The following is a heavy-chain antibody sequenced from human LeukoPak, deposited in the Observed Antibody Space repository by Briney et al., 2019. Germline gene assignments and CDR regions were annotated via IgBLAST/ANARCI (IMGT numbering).Heavy chain of an antibody. CDR3: AGGIYDYVWGSYPLSI. CDR1: GGSISSGSYY. CDR2: IYTSGST. V-gene: IGHV4-61*02. D-gene: IGHD3-16*02. Sequence: SETLSLTCTVSGGSISSGSYYWTWIRQPAGKGLEWIGRIYTSGSTNYNPSLKSRVTISVDTSKNQFSLKLSSVTAADTAVYYCAGGIYDYVWGSYPLSIWGQGTMVTVSS. J-gene: IGHJ3*02.